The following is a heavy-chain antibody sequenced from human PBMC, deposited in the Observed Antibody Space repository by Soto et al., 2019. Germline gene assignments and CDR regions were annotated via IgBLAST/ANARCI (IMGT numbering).Heavy chain of an antibody. J-gene: IGHJ6*02. V-gene: IGHV3-53*01. CDR3: ARKPPGAIQGWAYNRDV. CDR1: AFSVPRNS. Sequence: VVSLRRAWPGAAFSVPRNSLICVSQSPGRGVEWVSVMYGSGSPSYAGSVKGRFTISRDISKNTVYLQMNSLTAEDTAVYYCARKPPGAIQGWAYNRDVWGQGTTVTVSS. CDR2: MYGSGSP. D-gene: IGHD2-2*01.